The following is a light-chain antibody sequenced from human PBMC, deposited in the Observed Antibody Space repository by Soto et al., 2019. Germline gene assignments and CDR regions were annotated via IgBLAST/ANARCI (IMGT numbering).Light chain of an antibody. CDR3: SSYTSSSTRMR. V-gene: IGLV2-14*01. CDR1: SSDVGGYNY. CDR2: EVS. Sequence: QSALTQPASVSGSPGQSITISCTGTSSDVGGYNYVSWYQQHPGKAPKLMIYEVSNRPSGVSNRFSGSQSGNTASLTISGLQAEDDADYYCSSYTSSSTRMRFGGGTQLTVL. J-gene: IGLJ2*01.